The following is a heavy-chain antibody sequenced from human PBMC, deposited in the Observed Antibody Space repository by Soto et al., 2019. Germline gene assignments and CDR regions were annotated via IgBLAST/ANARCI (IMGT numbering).Heavy chain of an antibody. J-gene: IGHJ4*02. Sequence: EVQLVESGGGLVQPGGSLRLSCAASGFTFSNYDMHWVRQVTGKGLEWVSTIGTAGDTYYPGSVKGRFTISRENAKSSLYLQMSSLLAEDTAVYYCARGRLISLYYFDFWGQGTLVTVSS. CDR2: IGTAGDT. CDR3: ARGRLISLYYFDF. V-gene: IGHV3-13*01. CDR1: GFTFSNYD. D-gene: IGHD2-15*01.